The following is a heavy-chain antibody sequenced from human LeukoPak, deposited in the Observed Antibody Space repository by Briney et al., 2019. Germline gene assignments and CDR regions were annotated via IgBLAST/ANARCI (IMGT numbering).Heavy chain of an antibody. CDR3: ARRSGIAVAGAFDY. D-gene: IGHD6-19*01. V-gene: IGHV3-48*01. CDR2: ISSSSSSTI. Sequence: GGSLRLSCAASGFTFSSYSMNWVRQAPGKGLEWVSYISSSSSSTIYYADSVKGRFTISRDNAKNSLYLQMNSLRAEDTAVYYCARRSGIAVAGAFDYWGQGTLVTVSS. CDR1: GFTFSSYS. J-gene: IGHJ4*02.